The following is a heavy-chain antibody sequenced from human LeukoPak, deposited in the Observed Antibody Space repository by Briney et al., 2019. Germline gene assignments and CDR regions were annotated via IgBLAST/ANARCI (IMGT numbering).Heavy chain of an antibody. CDR2: IKHDGSEE. Sequence: GGSLRLSCAASGFILSGYFMSWVRQAPGKGLEWVASIKHDGSEEYYVDSVRGRFTISRDNSKNTLYLQMNSLRAEDTAVYYCASGNQYYFDYWGQGTLVTVSS. CDR3: ASGNQYYFDY. D-gene: IGHD4-23*01. CDR1: GFILSGYF. V-gene: IGHV3-7*01. J-gene: IGHJ4*02.